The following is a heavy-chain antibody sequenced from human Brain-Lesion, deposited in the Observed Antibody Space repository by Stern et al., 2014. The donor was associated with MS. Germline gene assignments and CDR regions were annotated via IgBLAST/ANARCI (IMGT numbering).Heavy chain of an antibody. CDR3: ARGRVVPGFQYYATDV. D-gene: IGHD2-2*01. V-gene: IGHV4-61*02. J-gene: IGHJ6*02. CDR1: GGSISSGGYY. CDR2: IFNSGST. Sequence: VQLVESGPGLVKPSQTLSLSCTVSGGSISSGGYYWSWIRQPAGKGLEWIGRIFNSGSTSYNPSPQSRVTLSIDTSQHQLFLRLNSMTAADTAVYYCARGRVVPGFQYYATDVWGQGTTVIVSS.